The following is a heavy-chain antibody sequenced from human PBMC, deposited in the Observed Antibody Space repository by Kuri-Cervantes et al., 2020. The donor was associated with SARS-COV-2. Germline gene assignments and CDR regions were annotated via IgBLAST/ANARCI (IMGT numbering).Heavy chain of an antibody. V-gene: IGHV1-69*05. Sequence: SVKVSCKASGGTFSSYAISWVRQAPGQGLEWMGGIIPIFGTANYAQKFQGRVTITTDESTSTAYMELSSLRSEDTAVYFCAGDVGYGGTSELDITYFDYWGQGTLVTVSS. CDR2: IIPIFGTA. D-gene: IGHD4-23*01. J-gene: IGHJ4*02. CDR1: GGTFSSYA. CDR3: AGDVGYGGTSELDITYFDY.